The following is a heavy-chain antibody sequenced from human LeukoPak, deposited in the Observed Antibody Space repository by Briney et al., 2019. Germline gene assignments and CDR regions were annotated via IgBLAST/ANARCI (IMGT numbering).Heavy chain of an antibody. J-gene: IGHJ6*03. Sequence: PGGSLRLSCAASGFTFNNAWMSWVRQAPGKGLEWVGRIKSKGDGGTTDYATPVKGRFTISRDDSKNTLYLQMSSLKTEDTALYYCATLPVTIQFPHYYYYMDVWGKGTTVTVSS. CDR2: IKSKGDGGTT. D-gene: IGHD4-17*01. CDR1: GFTFNNAW. CDR3: ATLPVTIQFPHYYYYMDV. V-gene: IGHV3-15*01.